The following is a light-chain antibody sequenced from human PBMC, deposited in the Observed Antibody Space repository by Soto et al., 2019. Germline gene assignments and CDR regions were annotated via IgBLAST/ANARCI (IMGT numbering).Light chain of an antibody. V-gene: IGLV1-40*01. J-gene: IGLJ2*01. CDR2: YND. CDR3: QSYDSSLSGHVV. Sequence: QSVLTQPPSVSGAPGQRVTISCTASSSNLGSGFDVQWYQQLPGTAPKLLIYYNDNRPSGVPDRFSGSKSGTSASLAITGLQADDEADYYCQSYDSSLSGHVVFGGGTKVTVL. CDR1: SSNLGSGFD.